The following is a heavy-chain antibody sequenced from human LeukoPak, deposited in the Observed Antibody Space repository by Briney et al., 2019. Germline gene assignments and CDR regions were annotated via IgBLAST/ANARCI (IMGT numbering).Heavy chain of an antibody. CDR3: ATHSSRIMTTVKLDY. V-gene: IGHV1-69*06. Sequence: SVKVSCTASGGTFRSYAISWVRQAPGQGLEWMGGIIPIFGTANYAQKFQGRVTITADKSTSTAYMELSSLRSEDTAVYYCATHSSRIMTTVKLDYWGQGTLVTVSS. J-gene: IGHJ4*02. CDR2: IIPIFGTA. CDR1: GGTFRSYA. D-gene: IGHD4-17*01.